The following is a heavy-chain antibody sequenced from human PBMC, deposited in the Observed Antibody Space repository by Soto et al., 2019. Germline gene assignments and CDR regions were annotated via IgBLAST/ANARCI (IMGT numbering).Heavy chain of an antibody. J-gene: IGHJ4*02. CDR3: ARGSDTESSNFDY. Sequence: GSSVKVSCQASGGTFSSYAISWVRQAPGQGLEWMGGIIPIFGTANYAQKFQGRVTINAADSTSTAYMELSSLRSEDTAVYYCARGSDTESSNFDYWGQGTLVTVSS. D-gene: IGHD2-2*02. CDR2: IIPIFGTA. V-gene: IGHV1-69*13. CDR1: GGTFSSYA.